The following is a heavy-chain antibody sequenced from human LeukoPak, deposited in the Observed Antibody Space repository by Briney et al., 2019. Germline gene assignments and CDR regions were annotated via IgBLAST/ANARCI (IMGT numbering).Heavy chain of an antibody. CDR2: ISYDGSSK. CDR1: GFTFSSYS. D-gene: IGHD2-2*01. J-gene: IGHJ4*02. V-gene: IGHV3-30*03. CDR3: ASRYCSSTNCLAFDY. Sequence: GGSLRLSCAASGFTFSSYSMNWVRQAPGKGLEWVAVISYDGSSKYYADSVKGRFTISRDNAKNSLYLQMNSLRADDTAVYYCASRYCSSTNCLAFDYWGQGTLVTVSS.